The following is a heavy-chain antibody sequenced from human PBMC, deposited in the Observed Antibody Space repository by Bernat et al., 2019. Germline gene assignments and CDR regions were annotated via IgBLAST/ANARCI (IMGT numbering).Heavy chain of an antibody. J-gene: IGHJ6*02. CDR1: GYTFTSYY. D-gene: IGHD4-17*01. Sequence: QVQLVQSGAEVKKPGASVKVSCKASGYTFTSYYMHWVRQAPGQGLEWMGIINPSGGSTSYAQKFQGRVTMTRDTSTSTVYMELSSLRSEDTAVYYCARDSPPPEYGDYGGGVGYYYGMDVWGQGTTVTVSS. V-gene: IGHV1-46*03. CDR2: INPSGGST. CDR3: ARDSPPPEYGDYGGGVGYYYGMDV.